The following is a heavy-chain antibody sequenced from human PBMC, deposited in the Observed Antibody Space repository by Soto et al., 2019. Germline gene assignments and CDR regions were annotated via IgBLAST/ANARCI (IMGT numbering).Heavy chain of an antibody. Sequence: EVPLVESGGGLVKPGGSLRLSCAASGFTFSNAWMNWVRQAPGKGLEWVGRIKSKTDGGTTDYAAPVKGRFTISRDDSKNTLYLQMNSLKTEDTAVYYCTSDMYSGSAHFDYWGQGTLVAVSS. CDR3: TSDMYSGSAHFDY. CDR2: IKSKTDGGTT. D-gene: IGHD1-26*01. J-gene: IGHJ4*02. V-gene: IGHV3-15*07. CDR1: GFTFSNAW.